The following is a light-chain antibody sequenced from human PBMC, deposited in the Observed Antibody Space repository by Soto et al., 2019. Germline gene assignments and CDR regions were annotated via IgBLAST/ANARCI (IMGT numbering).Light chain of an antibody. CDR2: EVS. V-gene: IGLV2-8*01. Sequence: QSVLTQSPSASGSPGQSVTISCIGTSSDVGGYNYVSWYQQHPGKAPKLMIYEVSKRPSGVPDRFSGSKSGNTASLTVSGLQAEDEADYYCSSYAASNNLGVFGGGTKLTVL. J-gene: IGLJ2*01. CDR1: SSDVGGYNY. CDR3: SSYAASNNLGV.